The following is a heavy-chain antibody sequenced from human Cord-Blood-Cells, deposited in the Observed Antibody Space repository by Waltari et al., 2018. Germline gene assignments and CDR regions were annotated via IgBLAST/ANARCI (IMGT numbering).Heavy chain of an antibody. CDR3: ASGDGRVVPAAMYNWNFDY. D-gene: IGHD2-2*01. V-gene: IGHV1-3*01. Sequence: QVQLVQSGAEVKKPGASVKVSCKASGYTFTSYAMHWVRQAPGQRLEWMGWINAGNGNTKYSQKFQGRVTITRDTSASTAYMELSSLRSEDTAVYYCASGDGRVVPAAMYNWNFDYWGQGTLVTVSS. CDR1: GYTFTSYA. CDR2: INAGNGNT. J-gene: IGHJ4*02.